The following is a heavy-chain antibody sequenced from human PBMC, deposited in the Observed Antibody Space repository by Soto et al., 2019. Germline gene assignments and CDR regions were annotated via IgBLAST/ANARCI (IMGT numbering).Heavy chain of an antibody. CDR3: AIQSNTGSYFYFDN. CDR2: INPNSGDT. V-gene: IGHV1-2*04. CDR1: GYKFTDYY. J-gene: IGHJ4*02. Sequence: ASVKVSCKTSGYKFTDYYVQWVRQAPGQGPEWMGWINPNSGDTNYAQKFQGWVTMTRDTSITTAYMELSSLKSDDTAIYYCAIQSNTGSYFYFDNWGQGTLVTVSS. D-gene: IGHD2-15*01.